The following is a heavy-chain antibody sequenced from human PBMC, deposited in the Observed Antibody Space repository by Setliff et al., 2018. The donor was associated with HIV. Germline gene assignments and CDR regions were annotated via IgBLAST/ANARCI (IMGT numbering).Heavy chain of an antibody. CDR3: ARSYYGSGSYQGVLDY. V-gene: IGHV1-18*01. Sequence: VASVKVSCKTSGYTFTTSGIGWVRQAPGEGLEWMGWISAYTGNTNYAQKFHGRVSMTTDSSTSTGYMELTSLRSDETAVYFCARSYYGSGSYQGVLDYWGQGTLVTVSS. D-gene: IGHD3-10*01. CDR1: GYTFTTSG. J-gene: IGHJ4*02. CDR2: ISAYTGNT.